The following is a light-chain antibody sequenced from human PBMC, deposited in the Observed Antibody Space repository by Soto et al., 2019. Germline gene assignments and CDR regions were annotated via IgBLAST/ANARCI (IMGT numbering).Light chain of an antibody. J-gene: IGKJ1*01. CDR3: QQYETFSPWT. CDR2: KAT. V-gene: IGKV1-5*03. Sequence: DIQMTQSPSILSASVGDRVTITCRASQRIDTWLAWYQQKPGTAPKLLIYKATILQSGVPSRFSGSGSGTEFPLAISSLEPDDFATYCCQQYETFSPWTFGQGTKVE. CDR1: QRIDTW.